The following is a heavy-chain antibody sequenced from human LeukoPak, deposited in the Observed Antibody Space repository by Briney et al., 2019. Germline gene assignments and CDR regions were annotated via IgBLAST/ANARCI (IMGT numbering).Heavy chain of an antibody. V-gene: IGHV3-48*04. CDR2: ISRTSSTI. J-gene: IGHJ6*03. CDR3: ARADYGGPRYYMDV. CDR1: GFTFSNYS. Sequence: PGGSLRLSCAASGFTFSNYSMNWVRQAPGKGLEGISYISRTSSTIYYADSVKGRFTISRDNAKSSLYLQMNSLRSEDTAVYYCARADYGGPRYYMDVWGKGTTVTVSS. D-gene: IGHD4-23*01.